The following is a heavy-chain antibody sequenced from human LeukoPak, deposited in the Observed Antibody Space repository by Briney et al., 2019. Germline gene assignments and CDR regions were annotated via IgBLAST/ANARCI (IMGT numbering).Heavy chain of an antibody. J-gene: IGHJ5*02. V-gene: IGHV5-51*01. CDR2: IYPGDSDT. Sequence: GESLKISCKGSGYSFTSYWIGWVRQMPGKGLEWMGIIYPGDSDTRYSPSFQGQVPISADKSISTAYLQWSSLKASDTAMYYCARRVGYGDYPRRFDPWGQGTLVTVSS. D-gene: IGHD4-17*01. CDR1: GYSFTSYW. CDR3: ARRVGYGDYPRRFDP.